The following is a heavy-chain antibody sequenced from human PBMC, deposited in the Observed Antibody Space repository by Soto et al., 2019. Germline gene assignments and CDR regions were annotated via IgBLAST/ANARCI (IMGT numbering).Heavy chain of an antibody. CDR2: IYYSGST. Sequence: KASETLSLTCTVSGGSISSSSYYWGWIRQPPGKGLEWIGSIYYSGSTYYSPSLKSRVTISVDTSKNQFSLKLSSVTAADTAVYYCAREVVVAATKSGYWFDPWGQGTLVTVSS. CDR3: AREVVVAATKSGYWFDP. CDR1: GGSISSSSYY. J-gene: IGHJ5*02. V-gene: IGHV4-39*02. D-gene: IGHD2-15*01.